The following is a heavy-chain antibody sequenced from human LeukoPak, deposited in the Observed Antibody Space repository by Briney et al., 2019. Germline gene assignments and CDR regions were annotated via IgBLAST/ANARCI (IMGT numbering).Heavy chain of an antibody. J-gene: IGHJ6*02. CDR1: GFTVSNNY. Sequence: GGSLRLSCAASGFTVSNNYMTWVRQAPGKGLEWVSVIYSGDRTNYADSVKGRFTISRDNSKNTLFFQMNSLRAEDTAVYYCARLTSGNGLDVWGQGTTVTVS. D-gene: IGHD3-3*01. V-gene: IGHV3-66*04. CDR3: ARLTSGNGLDV. CDR2: IYSGDRT.